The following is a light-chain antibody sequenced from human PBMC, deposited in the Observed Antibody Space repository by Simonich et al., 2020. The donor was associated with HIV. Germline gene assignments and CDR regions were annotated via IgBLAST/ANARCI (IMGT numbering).Light chain of an antibody. CDR1: QSVRSN. CDR2: DAS. CDR3: QQYNNWPLT. Sequence: EIVMTQSPATLSVSPGERATRSCRASQSVRSNLAWYQQKPGQAPRLLIYDASTRATGNPARCSGSGSGTEFTLTSSSLQSEDFAGYYCQQYNNWPLTFGGGTKVEIK. J-gene: IGKJ4*01. V-gene: IGKV3D-15*01.